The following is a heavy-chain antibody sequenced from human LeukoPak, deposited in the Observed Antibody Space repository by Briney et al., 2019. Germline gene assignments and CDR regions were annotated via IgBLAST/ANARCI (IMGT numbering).Heavy chain of an antibody. CDR2: IKTKGEGGTV. Sequence: SGGSLRLSPALSGFTFSDAWLTWVRQAQGKGLRWVGRIKTKGEGGTVDYAAAVKGRFTISRDDSKNTFYLHMNSLKTEDTAMYYCMSDFDNWGQGTPVTVSS. V-gene: IGHV3-15*01. CDR3: MSDFDN. CDR1: GFTFSDAW. J-gene: IGHJ4*02.